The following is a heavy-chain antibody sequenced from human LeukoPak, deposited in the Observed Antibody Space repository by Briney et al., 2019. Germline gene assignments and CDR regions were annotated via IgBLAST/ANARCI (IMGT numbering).Heavy chain of an antibody. CDR3: ARGAAAGPSRFDP. D-gene: IGHD6-13*01. CDR2: IYYSGST. CDR1: GGSISSSSYY. J-gene: IGHJ5*02. V-gene: IGHV4-39*01. Sequence: PSETLSLTCTVSGGSISSSSYYWGWIRQPPGKGLEWIGSIYYSGSTYYNPSLKSRVTISVDTSKNQFSLKLSSVTAADTAVYYWARGAAAGPSRFDPWGQGTLVTVSS.